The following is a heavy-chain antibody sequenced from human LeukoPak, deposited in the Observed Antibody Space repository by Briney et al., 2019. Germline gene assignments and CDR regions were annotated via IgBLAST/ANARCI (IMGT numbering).Heavy chain of an antibody. Sequence: SETLSLTCAVYGGSFSGYYWSWIRQPPGKGLEWIGEINHSGSTNYNPSLKSRVTISVDTSKNQFSLKLSSVTAADTAVYYCARHCIVGASQFNYFDYWGQGTLVTVSS. CDR2: INHSGST. V-gene: IGHV4-34*01. J-gene: IGHJ4*02. CDR3: ARHCIVGASQFNYFDY. CDR1: GGSFSGYY. D-gene: IGHD1-26*01.